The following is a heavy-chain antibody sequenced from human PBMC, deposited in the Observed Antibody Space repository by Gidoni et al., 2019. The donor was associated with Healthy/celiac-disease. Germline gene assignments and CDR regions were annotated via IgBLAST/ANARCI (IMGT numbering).Heavy chain of an antibody. J-gene: IGHJ3*02. CDR1: GFNFSSYS. Sequence: EVQLVESGGGLVKPGGSLRLSCAASGFNFSSYSMNWVRQAPGKGLEWVSSLSSSSSYIYYADSVKGRFTISRDNAKNSLYLQMNSLRAEDTAVYYCARDLYYYDSSVYPLGFFDIWGQGTMVTVSS. CDR2: LSSSSSYI. V-gene: IGHV3-21*01. CDR3: ARDLYYYDSSVYPLGFFDI. D-gene: IGHD3-22*01.